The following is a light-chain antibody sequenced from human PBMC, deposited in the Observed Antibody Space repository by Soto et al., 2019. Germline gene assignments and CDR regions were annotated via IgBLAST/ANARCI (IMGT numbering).Light chain of an antibody. CDR2: DVS. CDR3: SSYPSSSTVV. J-gene: IGLJ1*01. CDR1: SSDIGSYSF. V-gene: IGLV2-14*01. Sequence: QSALTQPASVSGSPGQSITISCIGTSSDIGSYSFVSWFQQHPGKAPKLIIYDVSDRPSGVSNRFSASTSGNTASLTISGLQAEDESDYYCSSYPSSSTVVFGTGIKVTLL.